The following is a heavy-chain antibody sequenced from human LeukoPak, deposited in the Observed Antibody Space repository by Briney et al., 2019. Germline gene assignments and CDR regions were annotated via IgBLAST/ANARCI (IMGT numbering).Heavy chain of an antibody. D-gene: IGHD3-22*01. Sequence: GGSLRLSCAASGFTFDNYAMNWVRQAPGKGLEWVSGVSWNSGSIGYVDSVRGRFTISRDNAKSSLYLQMDSLTPEDTALYYCAKDFESSGYFSYTFDSWGQGTLVTVSS. CDR3: AKDFESSGYFSYTFDS. J-gene: IGHJ4*02. CDR2: VSWNSGSI. V-gene: IGHV3-9*01. CDR1: GFTFDNYA.